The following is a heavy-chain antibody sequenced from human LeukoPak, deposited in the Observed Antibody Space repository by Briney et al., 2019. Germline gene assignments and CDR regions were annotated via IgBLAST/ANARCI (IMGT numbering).Heavy chain of an antibody. CDR1: GGSISSYY. D-gene: IGHD3-22*01. CDR2: IYYSGST. V-gene: IGHV4-59*01. CDR3: ARNYDSSGYYVYFDY. Sequence: KPSETLSLTCTVSGGSISSYYWSWIRQPPGKGLEWIGYIYYSGSTNYNPSLKSRVTISVDTSKNQFSLNLSSVTAAYTAVYYCARNYDSSGYYVYFDYWGQGTLVTVSS. J-gene: IGHJ4*02.